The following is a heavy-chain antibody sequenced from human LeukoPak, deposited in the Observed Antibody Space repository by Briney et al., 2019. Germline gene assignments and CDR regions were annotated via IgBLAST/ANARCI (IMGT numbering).Heavy chain of an antibody. V-gene: IGHV4-38-2*02. CDR3: ARAPRGYRTLRFDP. CDR1: GYSISSGYY. J-gene: IGHJ5*02. D-gene: IGHD5-12*01. CDR2: IYHSGST. Sequence: PSETLSLTCTVSGYSISSGYYWGWIRQPPGKGLEWIGSIYHSGSTYYNPSLKSRVTISVDTSKNQFSLKLSSVTAADTAVYYCARAPRGYRTLRFDPWGQGTLVTVSS.